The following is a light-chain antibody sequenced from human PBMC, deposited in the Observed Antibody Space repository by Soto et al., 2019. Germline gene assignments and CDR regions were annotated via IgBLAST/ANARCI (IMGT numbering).Light chain of an antibody. J-gene: IGLJ1*01. CDR2: EGT. CDR1: SSDVVTYNL. CDR3: YSFAGSTTFSYV. Sequence: QSALTQPASVSGSPGQSISISCTGTSSDVVTYNLVSWYQQQPGKAPTVLIYEGTKRPSGVSNRFSGSKSGNTASLTISGLQTEDEADYYCYSFAGSTTFSYVFGPGTKVTVL. V-gene: IGLV2-23*03.